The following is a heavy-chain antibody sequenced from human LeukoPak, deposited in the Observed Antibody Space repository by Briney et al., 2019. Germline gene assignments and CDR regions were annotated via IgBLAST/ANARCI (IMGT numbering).Heavy chain of an antibody. Sequence: SETLSLTCAVYGGSFSSYYWSWIRQPPGKGLEWIGYIYYSGSTNYNPSLKSRVTISVDTSKNQFSLKLSSVTAADTAVYYCARSGPNQHLYYDFWSGYYTGLLYFDYWGQGTLVTVSS. CDR3: ARSGPNQHLYYDFWSGYYTGLLYFDY. J-gene: IGHJ4*02. V-gene: IGHV4-59*01. CDR2: IYYSGST. CDR1: GGSFSSYY. D-gene: IGHD3-3*01.